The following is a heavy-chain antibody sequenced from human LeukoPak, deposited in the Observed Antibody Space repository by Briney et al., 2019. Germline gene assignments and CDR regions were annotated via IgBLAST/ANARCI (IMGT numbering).Heavy chain of an antibody. CDR2: LSSSGSTI. J-gene: IGHJ4*02. V-gene: IGHV3-48*03. D-gene: IGHD5-12*01. CDR1: GFTFSSYE. Sequence: GGSLRLSCAASGFTFSSYEMNWVRQAPGKGLELVSCLSSSGSTIYYADSVKGRFTISRDNAKNSLYLQMNSLRAEDTAVYYCATKRGYAFDYWGQGTLVTVSS. CDR3: ATKRGYAFDY.